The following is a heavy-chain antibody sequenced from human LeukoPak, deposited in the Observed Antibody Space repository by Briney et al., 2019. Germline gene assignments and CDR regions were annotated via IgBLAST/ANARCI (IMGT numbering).Heavy chain of an antibody. CDR2: SDPEDGET. CDR3: ATYGNYYDSSGPFDY. Sequence: ASVKVSCKVSGYTLTELSMHWVRQAPGKGLEWMGGSDPEDGETIYAQKFQGRVTMTEDTSTDTAYMELSSLRSEDTAVYYCATYGNYYDSSGPFDYWGQGTLVTVSS. V-gene: IGHV1-24*01. J-gene: IGHJ4*02. D-gene: IGHD3-22*01. CDR1: GYTLTELS.